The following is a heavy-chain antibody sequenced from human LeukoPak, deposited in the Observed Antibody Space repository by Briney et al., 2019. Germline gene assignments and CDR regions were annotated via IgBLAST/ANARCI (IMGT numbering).Heavy chain of an antibody. CDR3: AKDRGDYTNWFDP. Sequence: GGSLRLSCAASGFIFSSFGMHWVRQAPGKGLEWVAFIRYDGSNKYFADSVKGRFTISRDNSKNTLYLQMNSPRAEDTAIYYCAKDRGDYTNWFDPWGQGTLVTVSS. V-gene: IGHV3-30*02. CDR1: GFIFSSFG. J-gene: IGHJ5*02. D-gene: IGHD4-17*01. CDR2: IRYDGSNK.